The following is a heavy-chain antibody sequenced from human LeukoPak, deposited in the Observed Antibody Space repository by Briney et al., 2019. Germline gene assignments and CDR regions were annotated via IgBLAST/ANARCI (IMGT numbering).Heavy chain of an antibody. CDR1: GYTFTSNY. D-gene: IGHD6-19*01. CDR3: ARAFKKSSGWYVPLWY. CDR2: ISPSGGST. J-gene: IGHJ4*02. Sequence: ASVKVSCKAFGYTFTSNYMHWVRQAPGQGPEWMGVISPSGGSTTYAQKFQGRVTLTRDMSTSTDYLELSSLRSDDTAVYYCARAFKKSSGWYVPLWYWGQGTLVTVSS. V-gene: IGHV1-46*01.